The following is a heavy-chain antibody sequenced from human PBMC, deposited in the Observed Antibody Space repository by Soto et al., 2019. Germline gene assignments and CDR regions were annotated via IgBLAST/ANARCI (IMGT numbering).Heavy chain of an antibody. CDR1: GFTFSSYS. V-gene: IGHV3-48*02. Sequence: PGGSLRLSCAASGFTFSSYSMNWVRQAPGKGLEWVSYISSSSSTIYYADSVKGRFTISRDNAKNSLYLQMNSLRDEDTAVYYCASRSYSGSYYRYFDYWGQGTLVTVSS. J-gene: IGHJ4*02. D-gene: IGHD1-26*01. CDR2: ISSSSSTI. CDR3: ASRSYSGSYYRYFDY.